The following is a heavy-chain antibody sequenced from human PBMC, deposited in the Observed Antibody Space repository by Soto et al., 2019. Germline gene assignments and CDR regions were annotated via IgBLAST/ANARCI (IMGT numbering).Heavy chain of an antibody. Sequence: GGSLRLSCAASGFTFSSYGMHWVRQAPGKGLEWVAVIWYDGSNKYYADSVKGRFTISREHSKNTLYLQMNSLRAEDTAVYYCARDSEWELVSYFDYWGQGTLVTVSS. J-gene: IGHJ4*02. CDR1: GFTFSSYG. V-gene: IGHV3-33*01. D-gene: IGHD1-26*01. CDR3: ARDSEWELVSYFDY. CDR2: IWYDGSNK.